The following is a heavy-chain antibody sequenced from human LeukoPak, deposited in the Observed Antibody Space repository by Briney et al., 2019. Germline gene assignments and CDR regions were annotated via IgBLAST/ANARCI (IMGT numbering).Heavy chain of an antibody. J-gene: IGHJ4*02. D-gene: IGHD4-17*01. CDR2: ISYDGSNK. Sequence: GGSLRLSCAASGFTFSSYGMPWVRQAPGKGLEWVAVISYDGSNKYYADSVKGRFTISRDNSKNTLYLQMNSLRAEDTAVYYCAKHGAVDYWGQGTLVTVSS. CDR1: GFTFSSYG. V-gene: IGHV3-30*18. CDR3: AKHGAVDY.